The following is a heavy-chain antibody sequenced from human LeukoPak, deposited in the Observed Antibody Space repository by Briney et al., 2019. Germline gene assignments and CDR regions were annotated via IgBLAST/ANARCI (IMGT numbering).Heavy chain of an antibody. CDR1: GGSFTGYY. CDR3: ARAPGAAID. J-gene: IGHJ4*02. CDR2: INHSGTT. D-gene: IGHD2-2*01. V-gene: IGHV4-34*01. Sequence: SETLSLTCAVYGGSFTGYYWSWIRQPPGKGLEWIGEINHSGTTNYNPSLKSRVSISVDTSKNRFSLKLNSVTAADTAVYYCARAPGAAIDWGQGTLVTVSS.